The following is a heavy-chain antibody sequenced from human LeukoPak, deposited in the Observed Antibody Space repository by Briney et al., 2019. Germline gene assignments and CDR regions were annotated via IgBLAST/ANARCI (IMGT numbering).Heavy chain of an antibody. CDR2: ISGSGGST. Sequence: PGGSLRLSCAASGFTFSSYAMSWVRQAPGKGLEWVSAISGSGGSTYYADSVKGRFTISRDNSKNTLYLQMNSLRAEDTAVYYCAKVGELLWFGEFKYYFDYWGQGTLVTVSS. CDR3: AKVGELLWFGEFKYYFDY. V-gene: IGHV3-23*01. J-gene: IGHJ4*02. CDR1: GFTFSSYA. D-gene: IGHD3-10*01.